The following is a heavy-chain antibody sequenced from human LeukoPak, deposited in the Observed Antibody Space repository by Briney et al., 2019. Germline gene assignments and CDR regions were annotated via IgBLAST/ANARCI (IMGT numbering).Heavy chain of an antibody. J-gene: IGHJ3*02. CDR2: ISTSGNTI. Sequence: GGSLRLSCAASGFTFNTYEMRWVRQAPGKGLEWVSYISTSGNTIYYADSVKGRFTISRDNAKNSLYLEMNSLRAQETAVYYCASDPGEVDAFDIWGQGTMVTVSS. D-gene: IGHD2-21*01. CDR1: GFTFNTYE. V-gene: IGHV3-48*03. CDR3: ASDPGEVDAFDI.